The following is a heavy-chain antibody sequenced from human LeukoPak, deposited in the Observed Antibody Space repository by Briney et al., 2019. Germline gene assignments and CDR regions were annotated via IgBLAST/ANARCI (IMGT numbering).Heavy chain of an antibody. CDR2: IWYDGSIQ. D-gene: IGHD2-15*01. Sequence: GGSLRLSCAASACTFSSYGMHWVRQAPGKELESLAAIWYDGSIQYYADSVKGRFTISRANSKNTLYLQMDSLRAEDTAVYYCARAGYCSGGSCYGSDYWGQGTLVSVSS. J-gene: IGHJ4*02. V-gene: IGHV3-33*01. CDR1: ACTFSSYG. CDR3: ARAGYCSGGSCYGSDY.